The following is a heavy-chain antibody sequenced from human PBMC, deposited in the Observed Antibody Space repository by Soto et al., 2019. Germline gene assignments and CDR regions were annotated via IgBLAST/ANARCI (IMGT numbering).Heavy chain of an antibody. CDR2: ISGSGGST. V-gene: IGHV3-23*01. CDR3: AKVQGYNWNYPVGAFDI. D-gene: IGHD1-7*01. CDR1: GFTFSSYA. Sequence: GGSLRLSCAASGFTFSSYAMSWVRQAPGKGLEWVSAISGSGGSTYYADSVKGRFTISRDNSKNTLYLQMNSLRAEDTAVYYCAKVQGYNWNYPVGAFDIWGQGTMVTVSS. J-gene: IGHJ3*02.